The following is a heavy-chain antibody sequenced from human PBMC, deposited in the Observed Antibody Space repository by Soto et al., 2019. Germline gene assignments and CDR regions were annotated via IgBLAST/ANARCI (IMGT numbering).Heavy chain of an antibody. D-gene: IGHD2-15*01. Sequence: GGSLRLSCAASGFTFSSYAMTWVRQAPGKGMERVSTLSGTGSTTYYADSVTGRFTIIRDNSKNTQFLQMNSLITEDAAVYYCGKALYLQDFDYWGQGTLVTVSS. J-gene: IGHJ4*02. CDR1: GFTFSSYA. V-gene: IGHV3-23*01. CDR3: GKALYLQDFDY. CDR2: LSGTGSTT.